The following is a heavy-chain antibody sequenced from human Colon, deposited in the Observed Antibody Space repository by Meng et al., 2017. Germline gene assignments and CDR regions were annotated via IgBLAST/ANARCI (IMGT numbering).Heavy chain of an antibody. CDR2: ISYDGTNK. D-gene: IGHD5-18*01. CDR3: ARDGKDIYGLDY. J-gene: IGHJ4*02. CDR1: GFTFRSYA. V-gene: IGHV3-30-3*01. Sequence: QVQLVESGGGVVQPGRSLRLSCAASGFTFRSYAMHWVRKAPSKGLEWVAVISYDGTNKYYADSVKGRFTITRDNSKNTLYLQMNSLRAEDTAVYYCARDGKDIYGLDYWGQGTLVTVSS.